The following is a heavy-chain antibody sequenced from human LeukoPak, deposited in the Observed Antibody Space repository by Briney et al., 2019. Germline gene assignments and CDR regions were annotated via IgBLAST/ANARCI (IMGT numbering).Heavy chain of an antibody. Sequence: PSETLSLTCTVSGGSISSSSYYWGWIRQPTGKGLEWIGSMYYSGSTYHNPSLKSRVTISVDTSKNQFSLKLSSVTAADTAVYYCARGYYDSSGYYFPDYWGQGTLVTVSS. J-gene: IGHJ4*02. CDR3: ARGYYDSSGYYFPDY. CDR1: GGSISSSSYY. CDR2: MYYSGST. D-gene: IGHD3-22*01. V-gene: IGHV4-39*07.